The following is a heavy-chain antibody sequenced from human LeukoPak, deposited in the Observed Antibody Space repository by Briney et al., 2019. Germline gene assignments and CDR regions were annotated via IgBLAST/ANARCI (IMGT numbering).Heavy chain of an antibody. CDR1: GGTFSSYA. V-gene: IGHV1-69*13. J-gene: IGHJ4*02. Sequence: ASVKVSCKASGGTFSSYAISWVRQAPGQGLEWMGGIIPIFGTANYAQKFQGRVTITADESTSTAYMELSSLRPEDTAVYYCARLNDYYDSSGYYFDYWGQGTLVTVSS. D-gene: IGHD3-22*01. CDR2: IIPIFGTA. CDR3: ARLNDYYDSSGYYFDY.